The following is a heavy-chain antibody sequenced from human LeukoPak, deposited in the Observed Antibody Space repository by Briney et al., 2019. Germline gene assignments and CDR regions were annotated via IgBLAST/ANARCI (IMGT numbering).Heavy chain of an antibody. J-gene: IGHJ6*02. CDR3: ATYSSSWYTYYYGMDV. V-gene: IGHV1-8*02. CDR2: MNPNSGNT. Sequence: ASVKVSCKASGYTFTGYYLHWVRQAPGQGLEWMGWMNPNSGNTGYAQKFQGRVTMTRNTSISTAYMELSSLRSEDTAVYYCATYSSSWYTYYYGMDVWGQGTTVTVSS. CDR1: GYTFTGYY. D-gene: IGHD6-13*01.